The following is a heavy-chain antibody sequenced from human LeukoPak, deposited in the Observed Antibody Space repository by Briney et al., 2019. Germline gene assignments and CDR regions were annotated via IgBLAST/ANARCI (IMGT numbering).Heavy chain of an antibody. V-gene: IGHV4-30-4*01. CDR3: ARDLTGTTYFDY. CDR2: IYYSGST. CDR1: GGSISSGDYY. D-gene: IGHD1-7*01. Sequence: PSQTLSLTCTVSGGSISSGDYYWSWIRQPPGKGLEWIGYIYYSGSTYYNPSLKNRVTISVDTSKNQFSLKLSSVTAADTAVYYCARDLTGTTYFDYWGQGTLVTVSS. J-gene: IGHJ4*02.